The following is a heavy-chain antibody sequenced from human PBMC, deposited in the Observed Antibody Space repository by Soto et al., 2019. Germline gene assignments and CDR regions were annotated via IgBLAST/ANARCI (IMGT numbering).Heavy chain of an antibody. J-gene: IGHJ4*02. CDR1: GGSISSYY. V-gene: IGHV4-59*08. CDR3: ARGAFDWSPGALDY. Sequence: PSETLSLTCTVSGGSISSYYWSWIRQPPGKGLEWIGYIYYSGSTNYNPSLKSRVTISVDTSKNQSSLKLSSVTAADTAVYYCARGAFDWSPGALDYWGQGTLVTVSS. D-gene: IGHD3-9*01. CDR2: IYYSGST.